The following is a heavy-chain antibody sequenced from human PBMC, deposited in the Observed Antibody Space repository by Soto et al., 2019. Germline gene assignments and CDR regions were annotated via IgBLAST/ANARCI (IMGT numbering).Heavy chain of an antibody. Sequence: QVQLVQSGAEVREPGASVKVSCKASGYSFTSLDINWVRQTAGQWLEWMGWMQPSTGRTGYAQKFQGRVTMTRDTSINTAYMELTTLTSDDTALYYCARGVSAGVDYWGQGTLVTVAS. CDR1: GYSFTSLD. D-gene: IGHD1-26*01. J-gene: IGHJ4*02. V-gene: IGHV1-8*01. CDR2: MQPSTGRT. CDR3: ARGVSAGVDY.